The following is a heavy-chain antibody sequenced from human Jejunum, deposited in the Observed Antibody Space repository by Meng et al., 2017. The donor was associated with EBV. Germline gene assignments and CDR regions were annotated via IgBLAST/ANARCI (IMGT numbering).Heavy chain of an antibody. V-gene: IGHV4-4*02. Sequence: GQLQESGPGLVKPSGTLSLTRAVSGDSISSSTWWSWVRQPPGKGLEWIGEIYHSGSTNYNPSLKSRVTISVDKSKNQFSLKLSSVTAADTAVYYCARYGSGYFPALWYWGQGTLVTVSS. CDR1: GDSISSSTW. D-gene: IGHD3-3*01. CDR2: IYHSGST. J-gene: IGHJ4*02. CDR3: ARYGSGYFPALWY.